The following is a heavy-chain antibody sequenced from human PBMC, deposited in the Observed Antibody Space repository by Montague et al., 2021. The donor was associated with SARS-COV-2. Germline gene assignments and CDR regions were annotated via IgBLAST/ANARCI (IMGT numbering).Heavy chain of an antibody. J-gene: IGHJ6*02. V-gene: IGHV4-61*02. CDR1: GGSIRSGSYY. Sequence: TLSLTCTVSGGSIRSGSYYWSWIRQPDGKGLEWIGRIYSSGSTNYNPSLKSRVTMSVDTSKNQFSLKVSSVTAADTAGYYCARDYGDYSYYYGLDVWGQGTTVTVSS. CDR2: IYSSGST. D-gene: IGHD4-17*01. CDR3: ARDYGDYSYYYGLDV.